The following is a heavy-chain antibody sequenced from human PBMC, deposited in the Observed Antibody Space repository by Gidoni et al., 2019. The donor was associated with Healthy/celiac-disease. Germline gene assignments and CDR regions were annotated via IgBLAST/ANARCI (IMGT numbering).Heavy chain of an antibody. CDR3: AKDAYNWNDDLRYYFDY. CDR2: ISYDGSNK. V-gene: IGHV3-30*18. D-gene: IGHD1-20*01. CDR1: GFTFSSYG. J-gene: IGHJ4*02. Sequence: QVQLVESGGGVVQPGRSLRLSCAASGFTFSSYGMHWVRQAPGKGLEWVAVISYDGSNKYYADSVKGRFTISRDNSKNTLYLQMNSLRAEDTAVYYCAKDAYNWNDDLRYYFDYWGQGTLVTVSS.